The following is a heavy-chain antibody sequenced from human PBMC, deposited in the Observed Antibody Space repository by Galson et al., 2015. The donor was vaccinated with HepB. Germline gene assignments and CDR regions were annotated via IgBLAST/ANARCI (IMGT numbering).Heavy chain of an antibody. D-gene: IGHD4-17*01. CDR2: VSGSGGNI. Sequence: SLRLSCAASGFTFSTYAMSWVRQAPGKGLEWVSGVSGSGGNINYADSVKGRFTISRDNSKNTLYLQMNSLRAEDTAVYYCGKGTVTYSYYFMDVWGKGTTVTVSS. CDR3: GKGTVTYSYYFMDV. CDR1: GFTFSTYA. J-gene: IGHJ6*03. V-gene: IGHV3-23*01.